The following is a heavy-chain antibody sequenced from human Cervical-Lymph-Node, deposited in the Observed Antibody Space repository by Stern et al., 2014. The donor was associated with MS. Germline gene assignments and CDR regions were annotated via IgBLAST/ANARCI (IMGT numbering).Heavy chain of an antibody. CDR1: GYTFTSYG. D-gene: IGHD3-3*01. CDR2: ISAYNGNT. V-gene: IGHV1-18*04. J-gene: IGHJ6*02. Sequence: QLVQSGAEVKKPGASVKVSCKASGYTFTSYGISWVRQAPGQGLEWMGWISAYNGNTNYAQKLQGRVTMTTDTSTSTAYMELRSLRSDDTAVYYCARDGYDFWSGYYRYYYYGMDVWGQGTTVTVSS. CDR3: ARDGYDFWSGYYRYYYYGMDV.